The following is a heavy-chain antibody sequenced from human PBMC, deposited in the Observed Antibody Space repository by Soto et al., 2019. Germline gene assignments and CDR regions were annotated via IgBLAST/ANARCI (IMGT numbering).Heavy chain of an antibody. CDR1: GFTFSSYG. V-gene: IGHV3-30*18. CDR2: ISYDGSNK. J-gene: IGHJ4*02. D-gene: IGHD7-27*01. CDR3: AKVLTGDLGVDY. Sequence: QVQLVESGGGVVQPGRSLRLSCAASGFTFSSYGMHWVRQAPGKGPEWVAVISYDGSNKYYADSVKGRFTISRDNSKNTLYLQMNSLRAEDTAVYYCAKVLTGDLGVDYWGQGTLVTVSS.